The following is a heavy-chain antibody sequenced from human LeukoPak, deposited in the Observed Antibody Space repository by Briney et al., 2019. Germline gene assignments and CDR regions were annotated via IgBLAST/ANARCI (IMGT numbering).Heavy chain of an antibody. CDR1: GFTFSSYS. D-gene: IGHD1-20*01. J-gene: IGHJ3*02. Sequence: GESLRLSCAASGFTFSSYSMNWVRQAPGKGLEWVSSISSSSSYIYYADSVKGRFTISRDNAKNSLYLQMNSLRAEDTAVYYCARDPRGYNWNDVSDAFDIWGQGTMVTVSS. CDR3: ARDPRGYNWNDVSDAFDI. CDR2: ISSSSSYI. V-gene: IGHV3-21*01.